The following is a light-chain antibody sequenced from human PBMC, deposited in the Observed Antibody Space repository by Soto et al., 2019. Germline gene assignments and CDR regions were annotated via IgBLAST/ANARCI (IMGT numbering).Light chain of an antibody. CDR1: QSVSSN. Sequence: EIVMTQSPATLSVSPGERATLSCRASQSVSSNLAWYQQKPGQAPRLLIYGASTRATGIAVRFSGSGSGTEFTLTISSLQSEDFAIYYCQQYNNWPPLTFGPGTKVDIK. CDR3: QQYNNWPPLT. V-gene: IGKV3-15*01. CDR2: GAS. J-gene: IGKJ3*01.